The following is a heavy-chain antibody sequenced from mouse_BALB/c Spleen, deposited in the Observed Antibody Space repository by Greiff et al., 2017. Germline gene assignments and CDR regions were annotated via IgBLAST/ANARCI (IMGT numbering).Heavy chain of an antibody. CDR1: GYSITSGYF. CDR2: ISYDGSN. D-gene: IGHD2-4*01. CDR3: ARGFYDYASFDY. J-gene: IGHJ2*01. Sequence: ESGPGLVKPSQSLSLTCSVTGYSITSGYFWYWIRQFPGNKLEWMGYISYDGSNNYNPSLKNRISITRDTSKNQFFLKLNSVTTEDTATYYCARGFYDYASFDYWGQGTTLTVSS. V-gene: IGHV3-6*02.